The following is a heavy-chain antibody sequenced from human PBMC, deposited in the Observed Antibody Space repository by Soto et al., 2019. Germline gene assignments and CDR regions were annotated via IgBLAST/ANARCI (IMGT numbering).Heavy chain of an antibody. CDR1: GFTFSSYS. Sequence: EVQLVESGGGLVQPGGSLRLSCAASGFTFSSYSMNWVRQAPGKGLEWVSYISSSSSTIYYADSVKGRFTISRDHAKNSLYLERSSLGAVDTAVYYCARGAYYYDSSGLSYWGQGTLVTVSS. CDR2: ISSSSSTI. J-gene: IGHJ4*02. D-gene: IGHD3-22*01. CDR3: ARGAYYYDSSGLSY. V-gene: IGHV3-48*01.